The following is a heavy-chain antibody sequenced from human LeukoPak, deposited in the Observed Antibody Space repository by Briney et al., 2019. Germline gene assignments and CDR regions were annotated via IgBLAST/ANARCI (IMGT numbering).Heavy chain of an antibody. V-gene: IGHV3-20*04. J-gene: IGHJ6*03. Sequence: GGSLRLSCAASGLTFDDYGMSRVRQAPGKGLEWVSGITWNGGSTGYADSVKGRFTISRDNAKNSLYLQMNSLRAEDTALYYCARDGYNPALYYMDVWGKGTTVTVSS. CDR1: GLTFDDYG. CDR2: ITWNGGST. CDR3: ARDGYNPALYYMDV. D-gene: IGHD5-24*01.